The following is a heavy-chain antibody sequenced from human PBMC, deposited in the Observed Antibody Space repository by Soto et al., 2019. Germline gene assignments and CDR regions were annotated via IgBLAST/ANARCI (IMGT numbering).Heavy chain of an antibody. D-gene: IGHD3-10*01. CDR2: IQNDGSRT. Sequence: HPGGSLRLSCAASGFTFNYYWMHWVRQAPGQGLMWVAHIQNDGSRTTYADSVKGRFTISRDNSKNTLYLQMNSLRAEDTAVYYCARVMVRGAASSPEYYYYYYGMDVWGQGTTVTVSS. J-gene: IGHJ6*02. CDR1: GFTFNYYW. V-gene: IGHV3-74*01. CDR3: ARVMVRGAASSPEYYYYYYGMDV.